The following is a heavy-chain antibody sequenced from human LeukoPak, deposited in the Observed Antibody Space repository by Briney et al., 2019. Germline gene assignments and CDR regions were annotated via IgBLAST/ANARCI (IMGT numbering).Heavy chain of an antibody. CDR1: GFTFSSYS. CDR2: ISSSSSYI. Sequence: GGSLRLSCAASGFTFSSYSMNWVRQAPGKGLEWVSSISSSSSYIYYADSVKGRFNISRDNAKNSLYLQMNSLRAEDTAVYYCVRIPNSAGFPNWFDPWGQGTLVTVSS. CDR3: VRIPNSAGFPNWFDP. V-gene: IGHV3-21*01. D-gene: IGHD2/OR15-2a*01. J-gene: IGHJ5*02.